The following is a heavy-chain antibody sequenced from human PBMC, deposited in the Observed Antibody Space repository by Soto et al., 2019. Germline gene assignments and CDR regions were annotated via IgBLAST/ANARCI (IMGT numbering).Heavy chain of an antibody. J-gene: IGHJ6*02. D-gene: IGHD2-21*02. Sequence: QVQLVQSGAEVKKPGSSVKVSCKASGGTFSSYAISWVRQAPGQGLEWMGGIIPIFGTANYAQKFQGRVTITADESTSTAYMELSSLRSEDTAVYYCASSTYCGGDCDEYYYYYYGMDVWGQGTTVTVSS. CDR2: IIPIFGTA. CDR1: GGTFSSYA. CDR3: ASSTYCGGDCDEYYYYYYGMDV. V-gene: IGHV1-69*01.